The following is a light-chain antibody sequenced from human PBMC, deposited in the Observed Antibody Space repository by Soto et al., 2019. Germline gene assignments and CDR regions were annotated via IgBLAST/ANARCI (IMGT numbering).Light chain of an antibody. CDR1: QSISSW. CDR3: QPYNSYPWT. CDR2: KAS. Sequence: DIQMTQSPSTLSAFVGDRVTITCRASQSISSWLAWYQQKPGKAPKLLIYKASNLESGVPSRFSGSGSGTEFTLTISILQTDDFATYYCQPYNSYPWTFGQGTKVEIK. V-gene: IGKV1-5*03. J-gene: IGKJ1*01.